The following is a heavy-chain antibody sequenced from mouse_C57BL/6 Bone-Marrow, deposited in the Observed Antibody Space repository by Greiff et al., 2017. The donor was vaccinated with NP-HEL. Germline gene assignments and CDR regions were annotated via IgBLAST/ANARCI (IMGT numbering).Heavy chain of an antibody. CDR2: IYPGDGDT. CDR3: ARRGSLLAWFAY. CDR1: GYAFSSSW. Sequence: VMLVESGPELVKPGASVKISCKASGYAFSSSWMNWVKQRPGKGLEWIGRIYPGDGDTNYNGKFKGKATLTADKSSSTAYMQLSSLTSEDSAVYFCARRGSLLAWFAYWGQGTLVTVSA. J-gene: IGHJ3*01. V-gene: IGHV1-82*01. D-gene: IGHD1-2*01.